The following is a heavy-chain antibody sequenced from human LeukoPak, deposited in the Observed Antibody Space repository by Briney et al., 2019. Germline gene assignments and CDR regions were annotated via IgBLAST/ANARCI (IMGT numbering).Heavy chain of an antibody. CDR3: ARGKGIAVALLLDY. Sequence: PGGSLRLSCAASGFTFSSYAMHWVRQAPGKGLEYVSAISSNGGSTYYANSVKGRFTISRDNSKNTLYLQMGSLRAEGMAVYYCARGKGIAVALLLDYWGQGTLVTVSS. D-gene: IGHD6-19*01. V-gene: IGHV3-64*01. CDR1: GFTFSSYA. CDR2: ISSNGGST. J-gene: IGHJ4*02.